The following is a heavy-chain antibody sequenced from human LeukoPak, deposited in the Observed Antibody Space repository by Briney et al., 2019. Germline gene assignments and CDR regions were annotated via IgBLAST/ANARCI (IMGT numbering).Heavy chain of an antibody. D-gene: IGHD5-18*01. Sequence: SETLSLTCAVYGGSFSGYYWSWIRQPPGKGLEWIGEINHSGSTNYNPSLKSRVTISVDTSKNRFSLKLSSVTAADTAVYYCARGYRAQTLVDTAMETYWGQGTLVTVSS. CDR3: ARGYRAQTLVDTAMETY. CDR2: INHSGST. CDR1: GGSFSGYY. V-gene: IGHV4-34*01. J-gene: IGHJ4*02.